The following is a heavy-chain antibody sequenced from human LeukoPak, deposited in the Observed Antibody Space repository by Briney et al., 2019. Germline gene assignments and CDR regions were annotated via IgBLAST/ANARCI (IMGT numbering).Heavy chain of an antibody. D-gene: IGHD6-13*01. J-gene: IGHJ4*02. V-gene: IGHV4-34*01. Sequence: PSETLSLTCAVYGGSFSGYYWSWIRQPPGKGLGWIGEINHSGSTNYNPSLKSRVTISVYTSKNQFSLKLSSVTAADTAVYYCATRQLAQYYFDYWGQGTLVTVSS. CDR3: ATRQLAQYYFDY. CDR1: GGSFSGYY. CDR2: INHSGST.